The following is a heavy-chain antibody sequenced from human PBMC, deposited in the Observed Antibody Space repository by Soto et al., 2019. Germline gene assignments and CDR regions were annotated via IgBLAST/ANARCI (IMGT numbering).Heavy chain of an antibody. CDR3: ARGQCSSTSCYHFDY. CDR1: GFTFSSYA. V-gene: IGHV3-30-3*01. Sequence: QVQLVESGGGVVQPGRSLRLSCAASGFTFSSYAMHWVRQAPGKGLEWVAVISYDGSNKYYADSVKGRFTISRDNSKNTLCLQMNSLRAEDTAVYYCARGQCSSTSCYHFDYWGQGTLVTVSS. CDR2: ISYDGSNK. J-gene: IGHJ4*02. D-gene: IGHD2-2*01.